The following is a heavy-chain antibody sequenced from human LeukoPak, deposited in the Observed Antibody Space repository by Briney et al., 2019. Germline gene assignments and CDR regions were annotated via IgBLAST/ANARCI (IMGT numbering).Heavy chain of an antibody. Sequence: PGGSLGLSCAASGFTFSSYEMNWVRQAPGKGLEWVSLIYSGGSTYYADSVKGRFTISRDNSKNTLYLQMNSLRAEDTAVYYCARGIPGLTWGQGTLVTVSS. CDR3: ARGIPGLT. CDR2: IYSGGST. D-gene: IGHD1-14*01. CDR1: GFTFSSYE. J-gene: IGHJ4*02. V-gene: IGHV3-53*01.